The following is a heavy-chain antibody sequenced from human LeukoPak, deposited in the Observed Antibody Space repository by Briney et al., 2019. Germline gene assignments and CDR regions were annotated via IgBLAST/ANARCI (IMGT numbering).Heavy chain of an antibody. CDR3: AELGITMIGGV. Sequence: GGSLRLSCAASGFTFNNYGMHWVRQAPGKGLEWVAFIRYNGNNQYYADSVKGRFTISRDNSKNTLYLQMNSLRAEDTAVYYCAELGITMIGGVWGKGTTVTISS. D-gene: IGHD3-10*02. CDR2: IRYNGNNQ. CDR1: GFTFNNYG. V-gene: IGHV3-30*02. J-gene: IGHJ6*04.